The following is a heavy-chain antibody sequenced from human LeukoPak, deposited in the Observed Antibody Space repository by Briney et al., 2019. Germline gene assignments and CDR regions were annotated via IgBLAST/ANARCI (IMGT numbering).Heavy chain of an antibody. D-gene: IGHD3-10*01. CDR2: IRYDGNNK. CDR3: ARDFRGFGELYFDY. CDR1: GFPFSDYV. Sequence: GGSLRLSCAASGFPFSDYVMHWVRQAPGKGLEWVAVIRYDGNNKYYADSVKGRFTISRDNSKNTLYLQMNSLRAEDTAVYYCARDFRGFGELYFDYWGQGTLVTVSS. J-gene: IGHJ4*02. V-gene: IGHV3-33*01.